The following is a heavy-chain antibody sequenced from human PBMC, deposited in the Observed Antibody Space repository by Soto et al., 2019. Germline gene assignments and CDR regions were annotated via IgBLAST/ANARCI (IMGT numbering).Heavy chain of an antibody. CDR2: ISYDGSNK. CDR1: GFTFSSYG. D-gene: IGHD5-18*01. J-gene: IGHJ4*02. CDR3: AKDHRGYSYGYCFDY. V-gene: IGHV3-30*18. Sequence: XGSLRLSCAASGFTFSSYGMHWVRQAPGKGLEWVAVISYDGSNKYYADSVKGRFTISRDNSKNTLYPQMNSLRAEDTAVYYCAKDHRGYSYGYCFDYWGQGTLVTVSS.